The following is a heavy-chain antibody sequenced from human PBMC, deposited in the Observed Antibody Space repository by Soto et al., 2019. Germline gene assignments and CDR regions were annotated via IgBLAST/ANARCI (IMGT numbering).Heavy chain of an antibody. V-gene: IGHV3-23*01. J-gene: IGHJ4*02. D-gene: IGHD2-21*01. CDR3: AKEERGCADFDF. CDR2: ISDSGSRT. CDR1: GFSFTSYV. Sequence: GGSLRLSCAASGFSFTSYVMSWVRQAPGKGLEWVSGISDSGSRTNYADSVKGRFTISRDNSKNTVYLEMKRLRAEDTALYYCAKEERGCADFDFWGQGTLVTVSS.